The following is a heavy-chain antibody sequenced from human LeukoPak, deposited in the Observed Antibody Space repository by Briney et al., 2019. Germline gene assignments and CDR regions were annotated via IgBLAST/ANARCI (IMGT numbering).Heavy chain of an antibody. V-gene: IGHV3-23*01. CDR3: AKQKYSSGWYYFDY. J-gene: IGHJ4*02. Sequence: PGGSLRLSCAASGFTFSGYAMSWVRQAPGKGLEWVSAISGSGGSTYYADSVKGRFTISRDNSKNTLYLQMNSLRAEDTAVYYCAKQKYSSGWYYFDYWGQGTLVTVSS. CDR1: GFTFSGYA. D-gene: IGHD6-19*01. CDR2: ISGSGGST.